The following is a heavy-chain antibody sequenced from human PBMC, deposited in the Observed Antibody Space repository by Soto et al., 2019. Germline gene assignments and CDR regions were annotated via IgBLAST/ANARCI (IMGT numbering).Heavy chain of an antibody. Sequence: GESLKISCKGSGYSFTSYWISWVRQMPGKGLEWMGRIDPSDSYTNYSPSFQGHVTISADKSISTAYLQWSSLKASDTAMYYCASSPRGYCSSTSCRELGNYYGMDGRGQRTTVTGSS. CDR1: GYSFTSYW. CDR2: IDPSDSYT. D-gene: IGHD2-2*01. V-gene: IGHV5-10-1*01. J-gene: IGHJ6*02. CDR3: ASSPRGYCSSTSCRELGNYYGMDG.